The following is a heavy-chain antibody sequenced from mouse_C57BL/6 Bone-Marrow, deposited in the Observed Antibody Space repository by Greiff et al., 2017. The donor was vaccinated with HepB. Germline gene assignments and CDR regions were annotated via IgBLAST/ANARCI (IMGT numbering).Heavy chain of an antibody. J-gene: IGHJ2*01. V-gene: IGHV1-69*01. CDR3: ARHTVVPYYFDY. CDR2: IDPSDSYT. CDR1: GYTFTSYW. Sequence: QVQLQQPGAELVMPGASVKLSCKASGYTFTSYWMHWVKQRPGQGLEWIGEIDPSDSYTNYNQKFKGKSTLTVDKSSSTAYMQLSSLTSEDSAVYYCARHTVVPYYFDYWGQGTTLTVSS. D-gene: IGHD1-1*01.